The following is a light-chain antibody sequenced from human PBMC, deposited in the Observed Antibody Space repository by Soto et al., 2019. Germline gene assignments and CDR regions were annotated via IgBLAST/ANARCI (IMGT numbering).Light chain of an antibody. CDR3: SSYTSSYTYV. V-gene: IGLV2-14*03. CDR2: DVS. CDR1: SSDVGGYNF. J-gene: IGLJ1*01. Sequence: QSALTQPASVSGSPGQSVTISCAGTSSDVGGYNFVSWYQQHPGKAPQLMIYDVSSRPSGVSNRFSGSKSGNTASLTISGLQAEDAADYYCSSYTSSYTYVFGTGTKVTVL.